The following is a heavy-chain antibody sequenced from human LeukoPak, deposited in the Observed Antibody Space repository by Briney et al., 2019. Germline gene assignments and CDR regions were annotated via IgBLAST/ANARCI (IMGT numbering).Heavy chain of an antibody. D-gene: IGHD1-26*01. Sequence: PSETLSLTCTVSGGSISSYYWSWIRQPPGKGLEWIGYIYYSGSTNYNPSLKSRVTISVDTSKNQFSLKLSSVTAADTAVYYCVRRYSGSSYDAFDIWGQGTMVTVSS. CDR2: IYYSGST. V-gene: IGHV4-59*01. CDR3: VRRYSGSSYDAFDI. CDR1: GGSISSYY. J-gene: IGHJ3*02.